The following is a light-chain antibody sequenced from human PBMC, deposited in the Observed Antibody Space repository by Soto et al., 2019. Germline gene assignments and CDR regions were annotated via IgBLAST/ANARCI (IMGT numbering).Light chain of an antibody. CDR2: ANS. CDR3: QSYDSSLSAYV. CDR1: SSNIGAGYD. J-gene: IGLJ1*01. V-gene: IGLV1-40*01. Sequence: QSVLTQPPSVSGAPVQRVTISCTGSSSNIGAGYDVHWYQQLPGTAPKLLIYANSNRPSGVPDRCSGSKSGTSASLAITGLQAEDEADYYCQSYDSSLSAYVFGTGTKLTVL.